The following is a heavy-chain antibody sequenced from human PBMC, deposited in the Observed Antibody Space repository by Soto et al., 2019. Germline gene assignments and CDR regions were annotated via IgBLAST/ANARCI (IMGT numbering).Heavy chain of an antibody. V-gene: IGHV3-33*01. CDR1: GFTFSSYG. CDR3: ARADLGYCSGGSCPGGPYNWFDP. D-gene: IGHD2-15*01. Sequence: PGGSLRLSCAASGFTFSSYGMHWVRQAPGKGLEWVAVIWYDGSNKYYADSVKGRFTISRDNSKNTLYLQMNSLRAEDTAVYYCARADLGYCSGGSCPGGPYNWFDPWGQGTLVTVSS. J-gene: IGHJ5*02. CDR2: IWYDGSNK.